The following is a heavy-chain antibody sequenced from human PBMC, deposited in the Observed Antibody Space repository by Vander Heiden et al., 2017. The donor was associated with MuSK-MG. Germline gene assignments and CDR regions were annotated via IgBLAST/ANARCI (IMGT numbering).Heavy chain of an antibody. Sequence: EVQLLESGGGLVQPGGSLRLACAASGFTFTSYNMTWVRQAPGKGLEGVSAISGSGDTTYYGDSVKGRFTISRDNSKNTLYLQMNSLKAEDTAVYYCAKGLKAPSPWGQGTLVTVSS. CDR1: GFTFTSYN. V-gene: IGHV3-23*01. J-gene: IGHJ5*02. CDR2: ISGSGDTT. CDR3: AKGLKAPSP.